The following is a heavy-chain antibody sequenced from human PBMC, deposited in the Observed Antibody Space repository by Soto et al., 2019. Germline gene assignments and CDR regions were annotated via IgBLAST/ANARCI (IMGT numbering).Heavy chain of an antibody. Sequence: PGGSLRLSCAASGFTFSDAWMSWVRQAPGKGLEWLGRIKRNTDGGTTDYAPPVKGRFTISRDDSRNMLYLQMNSLKTEDTAVFYCIILSTVTTSSLRGQGTLVNVSS. D-gene: IGHD4-17*01. CDR1: GFTFSDAW. V-gene: IGHV3-15*01. CDR2: IKRNTDGGTT. CDR3: IILSTVTTSSL. J-gene: IGHJ4*02.